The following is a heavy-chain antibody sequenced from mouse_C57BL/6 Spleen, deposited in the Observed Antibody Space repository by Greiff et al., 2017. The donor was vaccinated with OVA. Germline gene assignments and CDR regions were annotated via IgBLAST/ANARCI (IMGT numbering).Heavy chain of an antibody. V-gene: IGHV1-42*01. CDR1: GYSFTGYY. CDR2: INPSTGGT. CDR3: ARLDLYYYGSFFGY. J-gene: IGHJ2*01. Sequence: EVQLQQSGPELVKPGASVKISCKASGYSFTGYYMNWVKQSPEKSLEWIGEINPSTGGTTYNQKFKAKATLTVDKSSSTAYMQLKSLTSEDSAVYYCARLDLYYYGSFFGYWGQGTTLTVSS. D-gene: IGHD1-1*01.